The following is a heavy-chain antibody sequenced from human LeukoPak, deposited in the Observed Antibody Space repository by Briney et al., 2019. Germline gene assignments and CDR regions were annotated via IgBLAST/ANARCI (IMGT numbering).Heavy chain of an antibody. J-gene: IGHJ4*02. D-gene: IGHD5-12*01. Sequence: SVKVSFKASGGTFSSYAISWVRQAPGQGLEWMGRIIPILGIANYAQKFQGRVTITADKSTSTAYMELSSLRSEDTAAYYCAREVGWATTVNFYFDYWGQGTLVTVSS. CDR1: GGTFSSYA. V-gene: IGHV1-69*04. CDR2: IIPILGIA. CDR3: AREVGWATTVNFYFDY.